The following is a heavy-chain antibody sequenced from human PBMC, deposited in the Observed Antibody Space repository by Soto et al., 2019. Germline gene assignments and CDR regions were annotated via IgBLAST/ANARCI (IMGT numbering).Heavy chain of an antibody. CDR3: AKDRTVAARHSDY. J-gene: IGHJ4*02. V-gene: IGHV3-15*01. CDR2: ITSRTYGATT. D-gene: IGHD6-6*01. Sequence: VQLVESGGGLVKPGGSLRLSCAGSGFPFNNAWMTWVRQAPGQGLEWIGRITSRTYGATTDYAAPVKGRFSISRDDSKNMVFLQMNSLRAEDSAVYYCAKDRTVAARHSDYWGQGTQVTVSS. CDR1: GFPFNNAW.